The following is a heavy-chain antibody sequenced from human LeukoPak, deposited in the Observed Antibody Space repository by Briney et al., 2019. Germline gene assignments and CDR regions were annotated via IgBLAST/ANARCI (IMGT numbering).Heavy chain of an antibody. Sequence: SETLSLTCTVSGGSISSGSYYWSWIRQPAGKGLEWIGRIYTSGSTNYNPSLKSRVTISVDTSKNQFSLKLSSVTAADTAVYYCARTYDILTGYRGAHTFDIWGQGTMVTVSS. CDR3: ARTYDILTGYRGAHTFDI. D-gene: IGHD3-9*01. J-gene: IGHJ3*02. V-gene: IGHV4-61*02. CDR1: GGSISSGSYY. CDR2: IYTSGST.